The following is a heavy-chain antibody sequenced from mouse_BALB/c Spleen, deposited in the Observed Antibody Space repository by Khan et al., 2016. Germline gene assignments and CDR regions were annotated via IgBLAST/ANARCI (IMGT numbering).Heavy chain of an antibody. J-gene: IGHJ2*01. D-gene: IGHD1-1*02. Sequence: EVKLLESGPSLVKPSQTLSLTCSVTGDSITSGYWNWIRKFPGNKLEYMGYISYSGSTYYNPSLKSRISITRYTSKSQYYLQLNSVTTEDTATYXCAGYYGHFFDYWGQGTTLTVSS. V-gene: IGHV3-8*02. CDR1: GDSITSGY. CDR2: ISYSGST. CDR3: AGYYGHFFDY.